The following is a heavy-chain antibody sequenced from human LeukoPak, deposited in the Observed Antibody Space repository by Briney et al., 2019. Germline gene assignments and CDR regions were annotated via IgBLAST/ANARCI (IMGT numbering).Heavy chain of an antibody. CDR3: ARERPPGSSGQFYGMDV. D-gene: IGHD6-19*01. CDR2: INPNSGGT. V-gene: IGHV1-2*02. Sequence: ASVKVSCKASGYTFTGYYMHWVRQAPGQGLEWMGWINPNSGGTNYAQKFQGRVTMTRDTSISTAYMELSRLRSDDTAVYYCARERPPGSSGQFYGMDVWGQGTTVTVSS. CDR1: GYTFTGYY. J-gene: IGHJ6*02.